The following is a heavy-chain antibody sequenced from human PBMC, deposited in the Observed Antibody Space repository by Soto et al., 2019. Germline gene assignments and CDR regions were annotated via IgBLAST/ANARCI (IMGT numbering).Heavy chain of an antibody. CDR1: GFTFSSYG. CDR3: AKDWDDSSGYSRNYGMDV. J-gene: IGHJ6*02. CDR2: ISYDGSNK. Sequence: XESLSLSCAASGFTFSSYGMHWVRQAPGKGLEWVAVISYDGSNKYYADSVKGRFTISRDNSKNTLYLQMNSLRAEDTAVYYCAKDWDDSSGYSRNYGMDVWGQGTTVTVSS. V-gene: IGHV3-30*18. D-gene: IGHD3-22*01.